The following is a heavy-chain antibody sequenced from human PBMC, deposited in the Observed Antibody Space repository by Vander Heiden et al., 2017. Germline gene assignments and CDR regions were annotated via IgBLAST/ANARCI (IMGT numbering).Heavy chain of an antibody. V-gene: IGHV3-13*04. CDR2: LHSTGDT. Sequence: EVQLVDSGGGLVLPGDSLRLSCAASGFSFSGYNMHWVRQVKGKGLEWVSALHSTGDTYYADSVKGRFTISRENAKNSLDLQMNSLRVGDTDMYYCARKMGISPSGAFDYWGQGALVTVSS. CDR1: GFSFSGYN. D-gene: IGHD6-13*01. J-gene: IGHJ4*02. CDR3: ARKMGISPSGAFDY.